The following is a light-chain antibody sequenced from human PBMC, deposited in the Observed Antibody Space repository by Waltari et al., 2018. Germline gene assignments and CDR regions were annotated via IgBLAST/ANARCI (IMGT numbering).Light chain of an antibody. Sequence: SGRPRKMSSSSYFALYQQKPGQAPRLLIFDASSRATGIPDRFSGSGSGTDFTLTINRLEPEDFAVYYCQQYDASSPTFGQGTKVDIK. V-gene: IGKV3-20*01. CDR1: KMSSSSY. CDR3: QQYDASSPT. CDR2: DAS. J-gene: IGKJ1*01.